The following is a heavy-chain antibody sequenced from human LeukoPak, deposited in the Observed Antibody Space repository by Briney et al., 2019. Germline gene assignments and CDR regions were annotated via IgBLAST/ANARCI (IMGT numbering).Heavy chain of an antibody. CDR2: IKKDGSDK. CDR1: GFTFSSYG. Sequence: GSLRLSCAASGFTFSSYGMTWVRQAPGKALEWVANIKKDGSDKYYVDSVRGRLTISRDNAKNSLYLQMNSLRAEDTAVYYCARDSTGYSPPNYWGQGTLVTVSS. CDR3: ARDSTGYSPPNY. V-gene: IGHV3-7*01. J-gene: IGHJ4*02. D-gene: IGHD5-18*01.